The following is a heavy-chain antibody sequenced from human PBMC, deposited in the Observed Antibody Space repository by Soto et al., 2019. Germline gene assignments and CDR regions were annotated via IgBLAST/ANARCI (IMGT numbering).Heavy chain of an antibody. J-gene: IGHJ4*02. CDR3: ARQVTTIYYYFDY. D-gene: IGHD5-12*01. Sequence: RWISKKKRKGLEWIGFIYYSGSTSYNPSLKSRVSISVDTSKNQFSLKLSSVTAADTAVYYCARQVTTIYYYFDYWGQGALVTVSS. CDR2: IYYSGST. V-gene: IGHV4-59*08.